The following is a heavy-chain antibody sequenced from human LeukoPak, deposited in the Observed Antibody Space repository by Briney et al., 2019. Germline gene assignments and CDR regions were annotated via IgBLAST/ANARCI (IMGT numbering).Heavy chain of an antibody. CDR3: ARGRGGDTGTHFDY. D-gene: IGHD1-1*01. V-gene: IGHV1-18*01. CDR2: MSAYNVNT. J-gene: IGHJ4*02. Sequence: ASETVSCKASGYTXISYGISWVRLAPGQPPEGLEWMSAYNVNTNYAQKLQGTVTMTTDTSTSSAYMELRSLRSDDTAVYYCARGRGGDTGTHFDYWGQGTLVTVSS. CDR1: GYTXISYG.